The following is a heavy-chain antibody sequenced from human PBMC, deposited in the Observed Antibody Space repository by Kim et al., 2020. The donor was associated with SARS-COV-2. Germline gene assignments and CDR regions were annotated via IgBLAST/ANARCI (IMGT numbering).Heavy chain of an antibody. V-gene: IGHV4-34*01. Sequence: SETLSLTCAVYGGSFSGYYWSWIRQPPGKGLEWIVEINHSVSTNYNPSLKSRGTISVDTSKNQFSLKLSSVTAADPAVYYCASVYDSSGYYYWGQGTLVT. D-gene: IGHD3-22*01. CDR1: GGSFSGYY. CDR3: ASVYDSSGYYY. J-gene: IGHJ4*02. CDR2: INHSVST.